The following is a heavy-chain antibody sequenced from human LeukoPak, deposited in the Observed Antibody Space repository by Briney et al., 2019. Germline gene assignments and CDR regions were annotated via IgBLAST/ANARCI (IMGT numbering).Heavy chain of an antibody. CDR3: ARGPPLGYCSSTSCYYHY. CDR1: GYTFTDYY. Sequence: ASVKVSCKVSGYTFTDYYMHWVQQAPGRGLEWMGLVDPEDGETIYAEKFQGRVTITADTSTDTAYMELRSLRSDDTAVYYCARGPPLGYCSSTSCYYHYWGQGTLVTVSS. V-gene: IGHV1-69-2*01. J-gene: IGHJ4*02. CDR2: VDPEDGET. D-gene: IGHD2-2*01.